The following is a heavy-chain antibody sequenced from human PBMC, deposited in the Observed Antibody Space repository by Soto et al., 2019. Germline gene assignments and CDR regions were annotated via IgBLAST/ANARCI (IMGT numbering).Heavy chain of an antibody. Sequence: GASVKVSCKVSGYTLTELSMHWVRQAPGKGLEWMGGFDPEDGETIYAQKFQGRVTMTEDTSTDTAYMELSSLRSEDTAVYYCATDVLRFLEWLPTLNYWGQGTLVTVSS. CDR1: GYTLTELS. J-gene: IGHJ4*02. CDR2: FDPEDGET. CDR3: ATDVLRFLEWLPTLNY. D-gene: IGHD3-3*01. V-gene: IGHV1-24*01.